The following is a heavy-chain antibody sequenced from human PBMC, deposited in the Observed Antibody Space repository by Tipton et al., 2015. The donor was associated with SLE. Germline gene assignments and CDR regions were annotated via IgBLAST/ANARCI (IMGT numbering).Heavy chain of an antibody. CDR1: GFTFSSYA. Sequence: SGFTFSSYAMSWVRQAPGKGLEWVSAISGSGGSTYYADSVKGRFTISRGNSKNTLYLQMNSLRAEDTAVYYCAREIGDIVVVPAAIYYYYGMDVWGQGTTVTVSS. CDR3: AREIGDIVVVPAAIYYYYGMDV. CDR2: ISGSGGST. V-gene: IGHV3-23*01. J-gene: IGHJ6*02. D-gene: IGHD2-2*01.